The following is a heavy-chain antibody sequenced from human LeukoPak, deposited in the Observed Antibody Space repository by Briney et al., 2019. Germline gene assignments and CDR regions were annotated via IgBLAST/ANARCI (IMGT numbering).Heavy chain of an antibody. CDR2: IRYEGDIA. CDR1: GFLFGSYG. D-gene: IGHD3-16*01. J-gene: IGHJ4*02. Sequence: GSLRLSCATSGFLFGSYGMHWVRQAPGKGLEWVAFIRYEGDIAHYADSVEGRFIISRDNSMNTLYLQMNSLRVEDTSVYYCAKLRRGEWRGRIDSWGQGTLVTVSS. CDR3: AKLRRGEWRGRIDS. V-gene: IGHV3-30*02.